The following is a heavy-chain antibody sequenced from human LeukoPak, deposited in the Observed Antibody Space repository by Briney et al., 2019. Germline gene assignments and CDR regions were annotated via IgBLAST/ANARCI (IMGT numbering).Heavy chain of an antibody. J-gene: IGHJ4*02. CDR2: ITLSSSVI. CDR1: GFTFSSFS. V-gene: IGHV3-48*01. CDR3: ARGLQPDY. Sequence: GGSLRLSCAASGFTFSSFSMCWVRQSPGKGLEWVSYITLSSSVIYYADSVRGRFTISRDNAKNSLYLQMNSLRAEDTAVYYCARGLQPDYWGQGTLVTVSS. D-gene: IGHD2-15*01.